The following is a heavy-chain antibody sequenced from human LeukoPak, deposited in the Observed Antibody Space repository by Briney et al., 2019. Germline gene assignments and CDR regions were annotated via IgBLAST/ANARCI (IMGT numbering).Heavy chain of an antibody. Sequence: SETLSLTCAVYGGSFSGYYWSWIRQPPGKGLEWIGEINHSGSTNYNPSLKSRVTISVDTSKNQFSLKLSSVTAADTAVYYCARGKLYYYGSGSYYKAAFFDYWGQGTLATVSS. D-gene: IGHD3-10*01. CDR2: INHSGST. CDR3: ARGKLYYYGSGSYYKAAFFDY. CDR1: GGSFSGYY. V-gene: IGHV4-34*01. J-gene: IGHJ4*02.